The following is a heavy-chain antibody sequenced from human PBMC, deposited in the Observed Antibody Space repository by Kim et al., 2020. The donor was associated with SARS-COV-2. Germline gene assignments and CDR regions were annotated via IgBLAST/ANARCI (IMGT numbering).Heavy chain of an antibody. CDR3: ARRITLDAGAYDAFDI. D-gene: IGHD3-10*01. J-gene: IGHJ3*02. V-gene: IGHV1-8*01. CDR1: GYIFTSYD. CDR2: MNPNTGNI. Sequence: ASVKVSCKASGYIFTSYDINWVRQARGQGLEWMGWMNPNTGNIGYSQKFQGRIAMTSDPSIRTAYMDLNSLTSEDTAVYYCARRITLDAGAYDAFDIWGQGTVVTVSA.